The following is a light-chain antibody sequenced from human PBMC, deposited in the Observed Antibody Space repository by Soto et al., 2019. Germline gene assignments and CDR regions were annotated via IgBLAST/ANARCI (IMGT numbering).Light chain of an antibody. CDR3: QQYGNSVT. J-gene: IGKJ4*01. CDR2: GAS. CDR1: QSVYNNY. Sequence: EIVLTQSPGTVSLSPGERATLSCRASQSVYNNYIAWYQQSPGQAPRVLIYGASTRATGTPDRFSGSGSGTDFTFTISRLEPEDSAVYYCQQYGNSVTFGGGTKVE. V-gene: IGKV3-20*01.